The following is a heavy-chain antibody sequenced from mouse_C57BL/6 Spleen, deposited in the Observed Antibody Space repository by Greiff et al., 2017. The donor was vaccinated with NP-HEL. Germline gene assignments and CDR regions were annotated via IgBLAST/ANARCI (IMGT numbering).Heavy chain of an antibody. V-gene: IGHV3-6*01. CDR3: ARGDDFFGD. Sequence: EVKLEESGPGLVKPSQSLSLTCSVTGYSITSGYYWNWIRQFPGNKLEWMGYISYDGSNNYNPSFKNRISITLDTSKNPFFLKLHSVTTEDTATYYCARGDDFFGDWGKGTTLTVSS. J-gene: IGHJ2*01. CDR2: ISYDGSN. CDR1: GYSITSGYY.